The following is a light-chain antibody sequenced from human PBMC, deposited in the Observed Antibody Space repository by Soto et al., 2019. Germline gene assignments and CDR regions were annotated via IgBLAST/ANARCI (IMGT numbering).Light chain of an antibody. CDR3: QSFWV. Sequence: QLVLTQPPSVSGAPGQRVTISCTGSNSNIGAGFDVHWYQQFPGTAPKLLIYRNNQRPSGVPDRFSGSKSGTSASLAITGLQAEDEADYYCQSFWVFGGGTKVTVL. J-gene: IGLJ2*01. CDR2: RNN. V-gene: IGLV1-40*01. CDR1: NSNIGAGFD.